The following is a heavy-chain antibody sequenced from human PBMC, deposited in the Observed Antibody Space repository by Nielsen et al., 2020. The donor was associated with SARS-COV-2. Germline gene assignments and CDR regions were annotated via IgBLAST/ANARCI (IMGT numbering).Heavy chain of an antibody. Sequence: GESLRLSCAASEFTFTNFGMSWVRQVPGKGLTWVAQINSDDSKTTYADSVKGRFTISRDSAENTLYLQMNSLRAEDTAVYYCVRDAASIMGATTPSWGQGTLVTVSS. CDR2: INSDDSKT. D-gene: IGHD1-26*01. CDR1: EFTFTNFG. J-gene: IGHJ5*02. CDR3: VRDAASIMGATTPS. V-gene: IGHV3-74*01.